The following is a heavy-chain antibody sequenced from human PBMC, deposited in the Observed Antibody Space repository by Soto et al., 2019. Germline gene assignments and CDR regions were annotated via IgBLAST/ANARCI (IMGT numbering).Heavy chain of an antibody. Sequence: SETLSLTCAVSGGSISSGGYSWSWIRQPPGKGLEWIGYMYHSGSTYYNTSLKSRVTISIDRSKNHFSLKLSSVTAADTTKYFCARKGNLGRGLHPLDFWGRGTLVTVSS. V-gene: IGHV4-30-2*02. J-gene: IGHJ4*02. CDR2: MYHSGST. D-gene: IGHD5-12*01. CDR3: ARKGNLGRGLHPLDF. CDR1: GGSISSGGYS.